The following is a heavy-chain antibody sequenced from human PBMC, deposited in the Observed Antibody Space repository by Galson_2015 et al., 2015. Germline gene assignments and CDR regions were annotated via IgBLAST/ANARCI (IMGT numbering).Heavy chain of an antibody. CDR3: ARGVGRYYYYYMDV. J-gene: IGHJ6*03. CDR2: ISYDGSNK. V-gene: IGHV3-30*01. Sequence: LRLSCAASGFTFSSYAMHWVRQAPGKGLEWVAVISYDGSNKYYADSVKGRFTISRDNSKNTLYLQMNSLRAEDTAVYYCARGVGRYYYYYMDVWGKGTTVTVSS. CDR1: GFTFSSYA. D-gene: IGHD1-26*01.